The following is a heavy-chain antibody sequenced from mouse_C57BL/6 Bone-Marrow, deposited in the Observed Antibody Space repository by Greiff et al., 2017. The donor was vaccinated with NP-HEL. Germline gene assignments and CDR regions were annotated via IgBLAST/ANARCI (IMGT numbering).Heavy chain of an antibody. J-gene: IGHJ1*03. D-gene: IGHD2-1*01. Sequence: ESGPGLVKPSQSLSLTCSVTGYSITSGYYWNWIRQFPGNKLEWMGYISYDGSNNYNPSLKNRISITRDTSKNQFFLKLNSVTTEDTATYYCARDYGNYPWYFDVWGTGTTVTVSS. CDR2: ISYDGSN. CDR1: GYSITSGYY. V-gene: IGHV3-6*01. CDR3: ARDYGNYPWYFDV.